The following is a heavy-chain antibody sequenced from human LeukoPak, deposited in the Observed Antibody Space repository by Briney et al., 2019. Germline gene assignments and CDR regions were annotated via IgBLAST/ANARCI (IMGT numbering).Heavy chain of an antibody. CDR1: GGSISSYY. CDR2: IYTSGST. Sequence: SETLSLTCTVSGGSISSYYWSWLRQPAGKGLEWIGRIYTSGSTNYNPSLQSRVTMSVDTSKNQFSLKLSSVTAADTAVYYCARVTAAGGPLFDYWGQGTLVTVSS. V-gene: IGHV4-4*07. CDR3: ARVTAAGGPLFDY. J-gene: IGHJ4*02. D-gene: IGHD6-13*01.